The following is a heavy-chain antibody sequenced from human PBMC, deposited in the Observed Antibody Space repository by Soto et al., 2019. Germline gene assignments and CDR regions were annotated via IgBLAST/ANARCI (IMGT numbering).Heavy chain of an antibody. J-gene: IGHJ4*02. CDR1: GFTFSSYS. CDR2: ISSSSSYI. V-gene: IGHV3-21*01. D-gene: IGHD6-6*01. CDR3: ARAPYSSSYYFDY. Sequence: GGSLRLSCAASGFTFSSYSMNWVRQAPGKGLEWVSSISSSSSYIYYADSVKGRFTISRDNAKNSLYLQMNSLRAEDTAVYYCARAPYSSSYYFDYWGQGTLVTVSS.